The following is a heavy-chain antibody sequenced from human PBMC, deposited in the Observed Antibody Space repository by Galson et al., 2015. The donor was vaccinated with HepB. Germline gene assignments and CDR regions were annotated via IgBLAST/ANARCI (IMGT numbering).Heavy chain of an antibody. J-gene: IGHJ4*02. Sequence: ETLSLTCAVYGGSFSDYYWSWLRQPPGKGLEWIGEVNHSGTTNYNPSLKSRVTISVDTSKKQFSLNLTSVTAADTAMYFCARNDPNTGIALDHWGQGTLVTVSS. CDR2: VNHSGTT. CDR3: ARNDPNTGIALDH. CDR1: GGSFSDYY. V-gene: IGHV4-34*01. D-gene: IGHD5-18*01.